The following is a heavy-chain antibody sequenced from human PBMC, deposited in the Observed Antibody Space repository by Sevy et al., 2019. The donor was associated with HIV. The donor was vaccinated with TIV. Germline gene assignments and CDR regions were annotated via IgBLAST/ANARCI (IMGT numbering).Heavy chain of an antibody. J-gene: IGHJ3*02. CDR2: IYDVSST. Sequence: GGSLRLSCAASGFTVSSNYMSWVRQAPGKGLEWVSLIYDVSSTYFADAVEGRFTISTDNSKNTLYLQMNSLRAEDTAAYYCATQSGYSTSPGAFDIWGQGTMVTVSS. CDR1: GFTVSSNY. V-gene: IGHV3-53*01. D-gene: IGHD6-6*01. CDR3: ATQSGYSTSPGAFDI.